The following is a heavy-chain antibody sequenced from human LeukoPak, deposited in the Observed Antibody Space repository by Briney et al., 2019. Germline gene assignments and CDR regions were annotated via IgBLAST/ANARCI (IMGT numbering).Heavy chain of an antibody. Sequence: GGSLRLSCAVSGFSFRSYAMHWVRQAPGKGLEWVAVISYDGNNKYNADSVKGRFTISRDNSKNTPYLQMNSLRVEDTAVYYCARELFRLGFDYWGQGTQVTVSS. D-gene: IGHD3-10*02. CDR3: ARELFRLGFDY. CDR2: ISYDGNNK. CDR1: GFSFRSYA. V-gene: IGHV3-30*04. J-gene: IGHJ4*02.